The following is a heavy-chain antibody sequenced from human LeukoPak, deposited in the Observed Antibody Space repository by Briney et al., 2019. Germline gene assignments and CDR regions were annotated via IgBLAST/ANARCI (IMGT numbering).Heavy chain of an antibody. V-gene: IGHV4-39*01. CDR1: GGSISSRSYY. Sequence: SETLSLTCTVSGGSISSRSYYWGWIRQPPEKGLEWIGSIYYSGSTYYNPSLKSRVTISVDTSKNQFSLKLSSVTASDTAVYYCARRLLWFGELSWFDLRGKGTLVTVSS. CDR3: ARRLLWFGELSWFDL. J-gene: IGHJ5*02. CDR2: IYYSGST. D-gene: IGHD3-10*01.